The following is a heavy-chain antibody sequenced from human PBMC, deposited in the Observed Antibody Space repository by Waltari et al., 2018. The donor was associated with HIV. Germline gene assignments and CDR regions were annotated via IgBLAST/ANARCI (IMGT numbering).Heavy chain of an antibody. V-gene: IGHV6-1*02. CDR2: TYYGSGWRF. Sequence: QVRLQQSGPGLMKTSQTLSLTCDISRDSLSSNTAAWNWVRRSPSRGFEWLGKTYYGSGWRFYYAGSMKGRLSISVDIAMNQFSLHLTSLIPDDTATYYCVRDSYGFDIWGQGNPV. J-gene: IGHJ5*02. CDR1: RDSLSSNTAA. D-gene: IGHD3-16*01. CDR3: VRDSYGFDI.